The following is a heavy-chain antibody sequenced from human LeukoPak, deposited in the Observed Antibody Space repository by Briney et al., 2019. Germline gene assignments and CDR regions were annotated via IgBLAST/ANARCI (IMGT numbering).Heavy chain of an antibody. J-gene: IGHJ6*02. Sequence: ASVKVSCKASGYTFTSYYMHWVRQAPGQGLEWMGIINPSGGSTSYAQKFQGRVTMTRDTSTSTVYMELSSLRSEDTAVYYCAREENTAMALYYCYYYGMDVWGQGTTVTVSS. CDR3: AREENTAMALYYCYYYGMDV. V-gene: IGHV1-46*01. CDR2: INPSGGST. CDR1: GYTFTSYY. D-gene: IGHD5-18*01.